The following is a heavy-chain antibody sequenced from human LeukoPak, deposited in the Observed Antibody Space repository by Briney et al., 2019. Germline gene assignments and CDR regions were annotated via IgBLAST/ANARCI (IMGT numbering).Heavy chain of an antibody. V-gene: IGHV1-3*03. CDR3: ATYLGYCSSTSCSLDY. J-gene: IGHJ4*02. Sequence: ASVTVSCKASGYTFTSYAMHWVRQAPGQRLEWMGWINAGNGNTKYSQEFQGRVTITRDTSASTAYMELSSLRSEDMAVYYCATYLGYCSSTSCSLDYWGQGTLVTVSS. CDR1: GYTFTSYA. CDR2: INAGNGNT. D-gene: IGHD2-2*01.